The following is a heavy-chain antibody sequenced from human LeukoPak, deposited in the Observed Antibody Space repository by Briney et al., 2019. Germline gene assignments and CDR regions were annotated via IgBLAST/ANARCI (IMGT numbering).Heavy chain of an antibody. J-gene: IGHJ4*02. D-gene: IGHD3-22*01. Sequence: PGGSLRLSCAASGFTFSSYWMSWVRQVPGKGLEWVSLISGDAGDTYYADSVRGRFAISRDNRKNSLYLQMDSLRTEDTALYYCAKVGESSGGYYSFDYWGQGTLVTVSS. CDR3: AKVGESSGGYYSFDY. CDR2: ISGDAGDT. V-gene: IGHV3-43*02. CDR1: GFTFSSYW.